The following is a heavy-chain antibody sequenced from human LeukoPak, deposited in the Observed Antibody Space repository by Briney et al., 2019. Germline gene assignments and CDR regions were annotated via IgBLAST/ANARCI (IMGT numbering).Heavy chain of an antibody. Sequence: PSETLSLTCTVSGGSISSGGYYWSWIRQHPGKGLEWIGYIYYSGSTYYNPSLKSRVTISVDTSKNQFSLKLSSVTAADTAVYYCARARSNCSGGSCFFRFDPWGQGTLGTVSS. CDR2: IYYSGST. CDR3: ARARSNCSGGSCFFRFDP. J-gene: IGHJ5*02. D-gene: IGHD2-15*01. CDR1: GGSISSGGYY. V-gene: IGHV4-31*03.